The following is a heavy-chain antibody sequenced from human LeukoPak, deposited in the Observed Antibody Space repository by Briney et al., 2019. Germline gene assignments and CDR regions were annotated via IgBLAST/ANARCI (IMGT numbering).Heavy chain of an antibody. CDR1: GFTFSSYA. V-gene: IGHV3-30-3*01. J-gene: IGHJ6*02. CDR3: AKGERGYSYGPLGYYGMDV. Sequence: TGGSLRLSCAASGFTFSSYAMHWVRQAPGKGLEWVAVISYDGSNKFYADSVKGRFTISRDNSKNTLYLQMNSLRAEDTAVYYCAKGERGYSYGPLGYYGMDVWGQGTTVTVSS. CDR2: ISYDGSNK. D-gene: IGHD5-18*01.